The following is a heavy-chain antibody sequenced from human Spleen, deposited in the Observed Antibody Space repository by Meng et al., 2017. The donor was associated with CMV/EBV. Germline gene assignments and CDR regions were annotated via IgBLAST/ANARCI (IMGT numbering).Heavy chain of an antibody. J-gene: IGHJ6*02. CDR3: AKDGGVRFLEFTEYYGMDV. V-gene: IGHV3-23*01. CDR1: GFTFSSYS. CDR2: ISVTSGSI. Sequence: GESLKISCAASGFTFSSYSMNWVRQAPGKGLEWVSGISVTSGSIYDADSVKGRFTISRDNSKNTLYLHMTSLRAEDTAVYYCAKDGGVRFLEFTEYYGMDVWGQGTTVTVSS. D-gene: IGHD3-3*01.